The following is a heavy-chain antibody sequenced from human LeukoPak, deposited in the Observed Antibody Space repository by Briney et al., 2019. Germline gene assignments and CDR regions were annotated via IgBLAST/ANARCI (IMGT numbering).Heavy chain of an antibody. D-gene: IGHD3-3*01. CDR1: GGTFSSYA. CDR2: IIPIFGTA. J-gene: IGHJ5*02. Sequence: SVKVSCKASGGTFSSYAISWVRQAPGQWLEWMGGIIPIFGTANYAQKFQGRVTITADESTSTAYMELSSLRSEDTAVYYCARSFWSGYYIIQNWFDPWGQGTLVTVSS. CDR3: ARSFWSGYYIIQNWFDP. V-gene: IGHV1-69*13.